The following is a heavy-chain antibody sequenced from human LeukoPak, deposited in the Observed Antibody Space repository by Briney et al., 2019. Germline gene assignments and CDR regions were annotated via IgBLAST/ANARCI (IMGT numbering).Heavy chain of an antibody. CDR3: LRSGGY. J-gene: IGHJ4*02. Sequence: GGSLRLSCAASGFTFSSHWMNWVRQAPGKGLEWVANIKEDGSVKYYVDSVKGRFTISRDSAKNSLCLQMNSLRAEDTAIYYCLRSGGYWGQGTLVTVSS. D-gene: IGHD1-26*01. CDR2: IKEDGSVK. CDR1: GFTFSSHW. V-gene: IGHV3-7*05.